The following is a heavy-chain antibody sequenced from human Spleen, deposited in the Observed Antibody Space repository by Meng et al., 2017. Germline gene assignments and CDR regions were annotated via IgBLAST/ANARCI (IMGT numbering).Heavy chain of an antibody. Sequence: QVQLQESGPGLARPSETLSLTCTVSGGSVNSASQFYYWVRQPPGKGLEWIGEIDHSGSTNYNPSLKSRVTISVDTSKNQFSLRLTSLTAADTAVYYCARGGAYGDFKYSYWGQGTLVTVSS. J-gene: IGHJ4*02. V-gene: IGHV4-61*01. CDR2: IDHSGST. CDR1: GGSVNSASQF. CDR3: ARGGAYGDFKYSY. D-gene: IGHD4-17*01.